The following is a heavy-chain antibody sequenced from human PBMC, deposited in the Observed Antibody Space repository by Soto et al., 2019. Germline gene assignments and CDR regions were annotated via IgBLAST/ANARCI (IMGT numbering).Heavy chain of an antibody. V-gene: IGHV1-69*01. J-gene: IGHJ6*02. CDR3: ARARDYDLLTAREYALDV. D-gene: IGHD3-9*01. CDR2: IMPVFGTA. CDR1: GGSFRNYG. Sequence: QVQLVQSGAEVKKPGSSVRVSCKVSGGSFRNYGITWVRQSPGQGLEWMGGIMPVFGTAVYAQKFQGRVTISADELTTTASLEPSSLSSDDTAVYFCARARDYDLLTAREYALDVWGQGTTVTV.